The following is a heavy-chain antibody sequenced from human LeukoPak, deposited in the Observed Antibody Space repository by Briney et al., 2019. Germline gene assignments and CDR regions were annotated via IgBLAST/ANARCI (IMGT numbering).Heavy chain of an antibody. CDR1: GFTFSSNW. D-gene: IGHD6-13*01. V-gene: IGHV3-74*01. CDR2: INRDGSRT. J-gene: IGHJ4*02. CDR3: ARDRGSTELDY. Sequence: GGSLRLSCAASGFTFSSNWIHWVRQAPGKGLVWVSRINRDGSRTSYADSVKGRFAISRDNAKNTVYLQMNSLRGEDAAVYYCARDRGSTELDYWGQGTLVTVSS.